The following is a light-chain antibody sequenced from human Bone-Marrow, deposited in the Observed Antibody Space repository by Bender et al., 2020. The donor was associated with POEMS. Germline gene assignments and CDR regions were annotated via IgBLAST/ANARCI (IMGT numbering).Light chain of an antibody. V-gene: IGLV1-44*01. CDR3: QVWDPDGDLGV. Sequence: QSVLTQPPPASGTPGQRVTISCSGSSSNIGAHAVNWYQHLPGTAPKLLIYSSHRRPSEVPDRFSGSNSGNTATLIITRVEVGDEGDYYCQVWDPDGDLGVFGGGTKLTVL. CDR2: SSH. J-gene: IGLJ3*02. CDR1: SSNIGAHA.